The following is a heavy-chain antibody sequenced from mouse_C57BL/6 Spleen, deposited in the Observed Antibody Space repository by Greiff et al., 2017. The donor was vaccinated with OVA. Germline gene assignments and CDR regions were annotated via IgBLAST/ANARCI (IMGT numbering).Heavy chain of an antibody. J-gene: IGHJ2*01. CDR1: GYSITSGYY. D-gene: IGHD1-1*01. V-gene: IGHV3-6*01. CDR3: ARDEGCLLPFDY. CDR2: ISYDGSN. Sequence: EVQLVESGPGLVKPSQSLSLTCSVTGYSITSGYYWNWIRQFPGNKLEWMGYISYDGSNNYNPSLKNRISITRDTSKNQFFLKLHSVTTEDTATYYCARDEGCLLPFDYWGQGTTLTVSS.